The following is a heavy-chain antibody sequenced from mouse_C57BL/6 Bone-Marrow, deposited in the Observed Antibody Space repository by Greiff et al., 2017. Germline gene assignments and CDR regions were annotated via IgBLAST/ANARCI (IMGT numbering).Heavy chain of an antibody. CDR2: IYPRSGNT. CDR3: ARVGAYCYGRSHNWYFDV. CDR1: GYTFTSSG. D-gene: IGHD1-1*01. V-gene: IGHV1-81*01. J-gene: IGHJ1*03. Sequence: VPLQQSGAELARPGASVKLSCKASGYTFTSSGISWVKQRTGQGLEWIGEIYPRSGNTYYNETFKGKATLTADKSSSTAYMQLRSLTAEDSAVXFWARVGAYCYGRSHNWYFDVWGKGTTVTVSS.